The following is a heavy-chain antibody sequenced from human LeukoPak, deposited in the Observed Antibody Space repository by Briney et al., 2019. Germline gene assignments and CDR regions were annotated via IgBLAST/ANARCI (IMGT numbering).Heavy chain of an antibody. J-gene: IGHJ4*02. D-gene: IGHD3-22*01. CDR1: GFTFSSYW. CDR3: AREGHAMIVATFDY. Sequence: PGGSLRLSCAASGFTFSSYWMHWVRQAPGKGLVWVSRINSDGSSTSYADSVKGRFTISRGNAKNTLYLQMNSLRAEDTAVYYCAREGHAMIVATFDYWGQGTLVTVSS. CDR2: INSDGSST. V-gene: IGHV3-74*01.